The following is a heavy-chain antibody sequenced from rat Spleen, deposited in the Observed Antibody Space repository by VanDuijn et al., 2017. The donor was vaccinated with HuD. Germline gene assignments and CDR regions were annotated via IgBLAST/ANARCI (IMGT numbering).Heavy chain of an antibody. J-gene: IGHJ1*01. CDR2: ITNTGGST. CDR3: ARAGYLRDWYFDF. D-gene: IGHD2-2*01. Sequence: EVQLVESGGGLVQPGRSLKLSCAASGFTFSNYYMAWVRQAPTKGLEWVASITNTGGSTYYPDSVKGRFTISRDNTKNTLYLQMDNLRSEDTATYYCARAGYLRDWYFDFWGPGTMVTVSS. CDR1: GFTFSNYY. V-gene: IGHV5-25*01.